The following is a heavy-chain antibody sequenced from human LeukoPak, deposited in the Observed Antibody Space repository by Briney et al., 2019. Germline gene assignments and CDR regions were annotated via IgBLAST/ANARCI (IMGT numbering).Heavy chain of an antibody. CDR3: ARDREYGTFDY. D-gene: IGHD3-10*01. J-gene: IGHJ4*02. CDR2: IYYSGST. CDR1: GGSISSYY. V-gene: IGHV4-59*01. Sequence: SETLSLTCTVSGGSISSYYWSWIRQPPGKGLEWIGYIYYSGSTNYNPSLKSRVTLSEETSKNQFSLKLSSVTAADTAVYYCARDREYGTFDYWGQGTLVNVSS.